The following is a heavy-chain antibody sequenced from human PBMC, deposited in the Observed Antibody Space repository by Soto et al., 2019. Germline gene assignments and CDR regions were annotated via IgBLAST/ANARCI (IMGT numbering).Heavy chain of an antibody. V-gene: IGHV4-59*01. CDR1: GGSISSYY. Sequence: PSETLSLTCTVSGGSISSYYWSWIRQPPGKGLEWIGYIYYSGSTNYNPSLKSRVTISIDTSKNQFSLKLSSVTAADTAVYYCARVGVGYSSGRYPYGMDVWGQGTTVTVSS. J-gene: IGHJ6*02. CDR2: IYYSGST. D-gene: IGHD6-19*01. CDR3: ARVGVGYSSGRYPYGMDV.